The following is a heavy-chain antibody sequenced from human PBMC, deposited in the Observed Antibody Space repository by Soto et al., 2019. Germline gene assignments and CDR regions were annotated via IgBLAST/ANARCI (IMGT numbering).Heavy chain of an antibody. CDR3: ARGFT. J-gene: IGHJ5*02. CDR2: ISPDGSDK. V-gene: IGHV3-7*01. CDR1: GFTFSSYG. Sequence: GGSLRLSCAASGFTFSSYGMSWVRQAPGKGPEWVAGISPDGSDKYYADSVKGRFTISRDNARDSLYLQMNSLRVEDTAVHYCARGFTWGQGTLVTVSS.